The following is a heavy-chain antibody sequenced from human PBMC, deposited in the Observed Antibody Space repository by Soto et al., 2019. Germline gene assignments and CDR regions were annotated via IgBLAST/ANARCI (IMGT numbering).Heavy chain of an antibody. CDR2: VYPSDSRT. CDR1: GYSFAGYW. V-gene: IGHV5-51*01. Sequence: GESLKISCEGSGYSFAGYWIVWVRQMPGKGLEWMGIVYPSDSRTKYSPSFEGQVTFSADTSTNTAYLQWTSLKASDTAMYYCARGNVANWFGPWSQGTLVTVSS. J-gene: IGHJ5*02. CDR3: ARGNVANWFGP.